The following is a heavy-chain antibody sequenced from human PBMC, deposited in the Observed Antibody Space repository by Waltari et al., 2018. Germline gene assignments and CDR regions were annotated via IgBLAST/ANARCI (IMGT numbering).Heavy chain of an antibody. J-gene: IGHJ4*02. CDR3: AKDGLVLMVYGD. Sequence: EVQLLESGGGLVQPGGSLRLSCAASGFTFSRYAMSWVRQAPGKGLEWVSAISGSGGSTYYADSVKGRFTISRDNSKNTLYLQMNSLRAEDTAVYYCAKDGLVLMVYGDWGQGTLVTVSS. V-gene: IGHV3-23*01. CDR2: ISGSGGST. D-gene: IGHD2-8*01. CDR1: GFTFSRYA.